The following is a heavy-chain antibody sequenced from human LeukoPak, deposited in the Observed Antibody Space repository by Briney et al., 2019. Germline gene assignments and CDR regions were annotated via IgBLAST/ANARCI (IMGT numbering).Heavy chain of an antibody. CDR2: ISISGNT. D-gene: IGHD3-3*01. J-gene: IGHJ4*02. Sequence: SETLSLTCTVSGGSINVYYWSWIRQPAGKGLQWIGRISISGNTGYNPSLKSRVTMSVDTSKNQFSLKLTSVTAADTAVYYCARGYTYYDFWSGSFVRNYFDYWGQGTLVTVSS. CDR3: ARGYTYYDFWSGSFVRNYFDY. V-gene: IGHV4-4*07. CDR1: GGSINVYY.